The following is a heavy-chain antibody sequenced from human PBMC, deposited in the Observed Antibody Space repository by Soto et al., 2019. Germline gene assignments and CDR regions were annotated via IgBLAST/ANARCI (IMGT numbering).Heavy chain of an antibody. J-gene: IGHJ4*02. Sequence: PGGSLRLSCAVSGFTFSDYYMSWIRQAPGKGLEWVSGISWNSGSIGYADSVKGRFTISRDNAKNSLYLQMNSLRAEDTALYYCAKVGSGYDYIFLGVYFDYWGQGTLVTASS. CDR1: GFTFSDYY. D-gene: IGHD5-12*01. V-gene: IGHV3-9*01. CDR3: AKVGSGYDYIFLGVYFDY. CDR2: ISWNSGSI.